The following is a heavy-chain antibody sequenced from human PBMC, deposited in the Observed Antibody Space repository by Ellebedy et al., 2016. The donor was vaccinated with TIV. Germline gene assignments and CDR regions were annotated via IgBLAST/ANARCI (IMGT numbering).Heavy chain of an antibody. CDR1: GYTFTSYD. Sequence: ASVKVSCKASGYTFTSYDISWVRQATGQGLEWMGWMNPNSGNTDYAQKFQGRVTLTRNTSISTAYMELSSLRSEDTAGYYCARVRDNSWYYWGQGTLVTVSS. CDR2: MNPNSGNT. CDR3: ARVRDNSWYY. D-gene: IGHD6-13*01. J-gene: IGHJ4*02. V-gene: IGHV1-8*03.